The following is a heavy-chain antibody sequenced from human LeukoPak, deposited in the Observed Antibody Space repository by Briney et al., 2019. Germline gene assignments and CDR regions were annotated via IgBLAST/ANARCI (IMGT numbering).Heavy chain of an antibody. D-gene: IGHD6-19*01. V-gene: IGHV1-69*06. Sequence: GASVKVSCKASGYTFSSYAISWVRQAPGQGLEWMGGIIPIFGTANYAQKFQGRVTITADKSTSTAYMELSSLRSEDTAVYYCASISRIAVAPFDYWGQGTLVTVSS. CDR2: IIPIFGTA. CDR3: ASISRIAVAPFDY. CDR1: GYTFSSYA. J-gene: IGHJ4*02.